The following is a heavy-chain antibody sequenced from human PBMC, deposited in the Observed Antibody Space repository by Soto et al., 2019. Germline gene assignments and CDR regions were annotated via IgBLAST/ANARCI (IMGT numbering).Heavy chain of an antibody. J-gene: IGHJ4*02. CDR1: GFNFNIYA. D-gene: IGHD3-9*01. V-gene: IGHV3-23*01. CDR2: ISGNGGVA. CDR3: ARDDARYDVLTAFYFDQ. Sequence: EVQLLESGGGLVQPGGSLRLSCAASGFNFNIYAMSWVRQAPGRGLECVPGISGNGGVAYYADSVKGRFTISRDNSKNTLNLQMNGLRAEDTAVYFCARDDARYDVLTAFYFDQWGQGTPVTVSS.